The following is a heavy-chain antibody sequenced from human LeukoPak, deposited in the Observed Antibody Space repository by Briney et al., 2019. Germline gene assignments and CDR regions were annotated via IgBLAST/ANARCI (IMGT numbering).Heavy chain of an antibody. V-gene: IGHV4-59*01. Sequence: PSETLSLTCTVSGGSISSYYWSWIRQPPGKGLEWIGYIYYSGSTNYNPSLKSRVTISVDTSMNQFSLKLTSMTAADTAVYYCGRAGPGAFFDHWGRGALVTVSS. J-gene: IGHJ4*02. CDR2: IYYSGST. CDR3: GRAGPGAFFDH. D-gene: IGHD2-2*01. CDR1: GGSISSYY.